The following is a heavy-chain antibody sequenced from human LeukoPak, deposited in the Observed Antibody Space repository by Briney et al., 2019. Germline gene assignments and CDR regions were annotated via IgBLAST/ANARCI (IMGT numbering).Heavy chain of an antibody. D-gene: IGHD3-22*01. J-gene: IGHJ3*02. CDR1: GGSISNSSYY. CDR2: MCYSGST. V-gene: IGHV4-39*01. Sequence: SETLSLTCTVSGGSISNSSYYWGWIRQPPGKGLEWIGSMCYSGSTYYNASLKSRVTISVDTSKNQFSLKLSSVTAADTAVYYCARHVSGSRGPGAFDIWGQGTMVTVSS. CDR3: ARHVSGSRGPGAFDI.